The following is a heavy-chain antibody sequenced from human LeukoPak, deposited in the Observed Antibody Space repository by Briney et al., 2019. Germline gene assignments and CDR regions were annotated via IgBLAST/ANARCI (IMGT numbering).Heavy chain of an antibody. Sequence: ASVKVSCKASGYTFTSYDINWVRQATGQGLEWMGWMNPNSGNTGYAQKFQGRVTITRNTSISTAYMELSSLRSEDTAVYYCAREGSGSYVNYYYYYYMDVWGKGTTVTVSS. J-gene: IGHJ6*03. CDR2: MNPNSGNT. V-gene: IGHV1-8*03. D-gene: IGHD3-10*01. CDR3: AREGSGSYVNYYYYYYMDV. CDR1: GYTFTSYD.